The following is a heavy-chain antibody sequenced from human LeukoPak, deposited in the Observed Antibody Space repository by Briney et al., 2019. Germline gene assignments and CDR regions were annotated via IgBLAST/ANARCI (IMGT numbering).Heavy chain of an antibody. V-gene: IGHV1-24*01. CDR3: ATVGYRYCSSTSCYPFDY. Sequence: APVKRSCKVSGYTLTELSMHWVRQSPGKGLEWMGGFDPEDGETIYAQKYQGRVTRTADTSTDTAYMELSSLRSEDTAVYYCATVGYRYCSSTSCYPFDYGGQGTLVTVSS. J-gene: IGHJ4*02. D-gene: IGHD2-2*01. CDR1: GYTLTELS. CDR2: FDPEDGET.